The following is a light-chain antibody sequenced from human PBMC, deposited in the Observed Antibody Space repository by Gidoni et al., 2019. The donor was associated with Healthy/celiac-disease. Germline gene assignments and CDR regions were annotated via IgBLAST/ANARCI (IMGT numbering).Light chain of an antibody. CDR1: QSVSSY. CDR3: QQRSSWPRVT. J-gene: IGKJ3*01. Sequence: ELVLTQSPATLSLSPGERATLSCRASQSVSSYLAWYQHKPGQAPRLLIYDASNRATGIPARFSGSGSGTDFTLTISSLEPEDFAVYYCQQRSSWPRVTFXPXTKVDIK. CDR2: DAS. V-gene: IGKV3-11*01.